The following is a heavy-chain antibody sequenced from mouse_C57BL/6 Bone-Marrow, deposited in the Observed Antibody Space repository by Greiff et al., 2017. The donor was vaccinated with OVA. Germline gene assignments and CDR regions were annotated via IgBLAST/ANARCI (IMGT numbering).Heavy chain of an antibody. V-gene: IGHV1-76*01. CDR3: ARLNSSGYVAWFAY. Sequence: QVQLKESGAELVRPGASVKLSCKASGYTFTDYYINWVKQRPGQGLEWIARIYPGSGNTYYNEKFKGKATLTAEKSSSTAYMQLSSLTSEDSAVYFCARLNSSGYVAWFAYWGQGTLVTVSA. J-gene: IGHJ3*01. CDR1: GYTFTDYY. CDR2: IYPGSGNT. D-gene: IGHD3-2*02.